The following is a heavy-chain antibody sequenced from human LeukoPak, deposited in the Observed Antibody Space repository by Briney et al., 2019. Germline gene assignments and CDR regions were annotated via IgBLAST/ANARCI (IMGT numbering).Heavy chain of an antibody. Sequence: GGSPRLSCAASGFTFKNYNMNWVRQAPGKGPEWMSYISGGSGTIYYADSVKGRFTISRDNAKNSLFLQMNSLGAEDTALYYCARDGGGGYGMDVWGQGTTVTVSS. J-gene: IGHJ6*02. CDR2: ISGGSGTI. V-gene: IGHV3-48*01. CDR1: GFTFKNYN. CDR3: ARDGGGGYGMDV. D-gene: IGHD2-15*01.